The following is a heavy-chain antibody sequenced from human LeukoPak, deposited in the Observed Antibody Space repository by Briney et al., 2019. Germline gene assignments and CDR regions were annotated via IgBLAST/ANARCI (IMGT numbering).Heavy chain of an antibody. J-gene: IGHJ4*02. CDR2: INTNTGNP. D-gene: IGHD3-3*01. V-gene: IGHV7-4-1*02. CDR1: GYTFTRYT. Sequence: ASVKVSCKASGYTFTRYTMTWVRQAPGQGLEWMGWINTNTGNPTYAQGFTGRFVFSLDTSVSTAYLQISSLKAEDTAVYYCARPSGTIFGVVTPFDYWGQGTLVTVSS. CDR3: ARPSGTIFGVVTPFDY.